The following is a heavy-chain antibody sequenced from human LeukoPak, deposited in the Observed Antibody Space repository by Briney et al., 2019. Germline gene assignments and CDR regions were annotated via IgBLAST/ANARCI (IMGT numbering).Heavy chain of an antibody. CDR3: ARAPYSSGWSSYYFDY. CDR2: ISYDGSNK. Sequence: GGSLRLSCAASGFTFSSYAMHWVRQAPGKGLEWVAVISYDGSNKYYADSVKGRFTISRDNSKNTLYLQMNSLRAEDTAVYYCARAPYSSGWSSYYFDYWGQGTLVTVSS. J-gene: IGHJ4*02. CDR1: GFTFSSYA. D-gene: IGHD6-19*01. V-gene: IGHV3-30*14.